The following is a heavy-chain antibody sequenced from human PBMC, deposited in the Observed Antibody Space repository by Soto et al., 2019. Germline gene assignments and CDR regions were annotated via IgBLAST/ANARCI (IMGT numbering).Heavy chain of an antibody. D-gene: IGHD4-17*01. CDR3: ARDLYYGDTLGYYGMDV. CDR2: IYYSGST. J-gene: IGHJ6*02. V-gene: IGHV4-31*03. Sequence: QVQLQESGPGLVKPSQTLSLTCTVSGGSISSGGYYWSWIRQHPGKGLEWIGYIYYSGSTYYNPSLKSRVTISVDTSKNQFSLKLSSVTAADSAVYYYARDLYYGDTLGYYGMDVWGQGTTVTVSS. CDR1: GGSISSGGYY.